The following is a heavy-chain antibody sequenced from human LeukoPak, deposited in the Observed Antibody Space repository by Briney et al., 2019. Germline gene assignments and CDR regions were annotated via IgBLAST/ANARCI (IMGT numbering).Heavy chain of an antibody. J-gene: IGHJ6*03. CDR2: ISYDGSNK. V-gene: IGHV3-30*03. CDR3: AGVYYYYMDV. CDR1: GFTFSSYG. D-gene: IGHD2-8*01. Sequence: GGSLRLSCAASGFTFSSYGMHWVRQAPGKGLEWVAVISYDGSNKYYAGSVKGRFTISRDNSKNTLYLQMNSLRAEDTAVYYCAGVYYYYMDVWGKGTTVTVSS.